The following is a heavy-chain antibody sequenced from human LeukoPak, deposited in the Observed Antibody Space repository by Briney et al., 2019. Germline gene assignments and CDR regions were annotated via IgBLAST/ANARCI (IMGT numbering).Heavy chain of an antibody. CDR2: ISSSGSTI. V-gene: IGHV3-48*03. Sequence: GSLRLSCAVSGFTFSSYEMNWVRQAPGKGLEWVSYISSSGSTIYYADSVKGRFTISIDNAKNSLYLQMNSLRAEDTAVYYCARLRSLDCSGVSCYTGYMDVWGKGTTVTVSS. CDR3: ARLRSLDCSGVSCYTGYMDV. CDR1: GFTFSSYE. D-gene: IGHD2-15*01. J-gene: IGHJ6*03.